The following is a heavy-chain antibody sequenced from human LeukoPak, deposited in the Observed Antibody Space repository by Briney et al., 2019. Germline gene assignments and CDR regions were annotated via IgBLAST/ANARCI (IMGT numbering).Heavy chain of an antibody. CDR2: IKQDGSEK. CDR3: ARGEPGYSYGYVGY. V-gene: IGHV3-7*01. J-gene: IGHJ4*02. D-gene: IGHD5-18*01. Sequence: GESLRLSCAASGFTFSSYWMSWVRQAPGKGLEWVANIKQDGSEKYYVDSVKGRFTISRDNAKNSLYLQMNSLRAEDTAVYYCARGEPGYSYGYVGYWGQGTLVTVSS. CDR1: GFTFSSYW.